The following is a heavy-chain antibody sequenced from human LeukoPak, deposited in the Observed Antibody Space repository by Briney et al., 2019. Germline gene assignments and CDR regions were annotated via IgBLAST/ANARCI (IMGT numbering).Heavy chain of an antibody. CDR1: GFTFSSYA. J-gene: IGHJ5*01. CDR2: ISGSGDFT. CDR3: AKDRVEDSSSWYDC. Sequence: GGSLRLSCAASGFTFSSYAMNWVRQAPGKGLEWVSGISGSGDFTYYADSVKGRFTISRDNSKNTLYLQMNSLRDEDTAVYYCAKDRVEDSSSWYDCWGQGTLVTVSS. V-gene: IGHV3-23*01. D-gene: IGHD6-13*01.